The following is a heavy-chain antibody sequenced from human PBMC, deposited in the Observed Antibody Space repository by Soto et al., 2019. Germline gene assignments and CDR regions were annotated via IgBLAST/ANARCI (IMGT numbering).Heavy chain of an antibody. J-gene: IGHJ3*02. CDR2: TAYDGSTG. Sequence: QVQLVESGGGVVQPGRSLRLSCAASGFTFSNYGMHWVRQTPGKGLEWVAVTAYDGSTGYYADSVKGRFTISRDNSKNTLYLHMDSLRAEETAVYYCAKRRGKVGILFDAFDIWGQGTLVTVCS. CDR1: GFTFSNYG. CDR3: AKRRGKVGILFDAFDI. D-gene: IGHD1-26*01. V-gene: IGHV3-30*18.